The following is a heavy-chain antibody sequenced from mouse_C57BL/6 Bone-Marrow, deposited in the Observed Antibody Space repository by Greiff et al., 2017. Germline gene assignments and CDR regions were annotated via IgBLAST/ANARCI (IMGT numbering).Heavy chain of an antibody. CDR2: IYPGDGDT. D-gene: IGHD1-1*01. J-gene: IGHJ1*03. Sequence: LQQSGAELVKPGASVKISCKASGYAFSSYWMNWVKQRPGKGLEWIGQIYPGDGDTNYNGKFKGKATLTADKSSSTAYMQLSSLTSEDSAVYFCARIPYYYYGSSYAYFDVWGTGTTVTVSS. V-gene: IGHV1-80*01. CDR3: ARIPYYYYGSSYAYFDV. CDR1: GYAFSSYW.